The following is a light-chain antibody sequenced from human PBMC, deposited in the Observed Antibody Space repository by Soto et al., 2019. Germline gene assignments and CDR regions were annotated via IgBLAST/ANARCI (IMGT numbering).Light chain of an antibody. V-gene: IGLV1-44*01. CDR2: SNY. J-gene: IGLJ1*01. CDR1: SCNIESNT. Sequence: QSVLTQPPSASGAPGQTVTISCSGSSCNIESNTVNWYQQLPGTAPKLVIYSNYDRPSGDPDRFSGSTSGTTASLVIRGLQAEDEADYYCTAWDDIRNRYVFGSGTKLTVL. CDR3: TAWDDIRNRYV.